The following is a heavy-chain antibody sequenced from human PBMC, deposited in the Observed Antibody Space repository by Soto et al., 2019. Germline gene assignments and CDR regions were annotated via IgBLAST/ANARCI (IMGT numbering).Heavy chain of an antibody. J-gene: IGHJ4*02. Sequence: GGSLRLSCAASGFTFSNYGMHWVRQAPGKGLEWVAFISYDGTNKYFSDSVKGRFTISRDNSKNILYLQMDSLRAEDTAVYYCAKVYITYNWNYGYFFDYWGRGTLVTVSS. V-gene: IGHV3-30*18. D-gene: IGHD1-7*01. CDR1: GFTFSNYG. CDR3: AKVYITYNWNYGYFFDY. CDR2: ISYDGTNK.